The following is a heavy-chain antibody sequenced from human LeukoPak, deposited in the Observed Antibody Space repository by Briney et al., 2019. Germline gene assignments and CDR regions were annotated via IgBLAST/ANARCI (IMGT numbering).Heavy chain of an antibody. D-gene: IGHD6-19*01. J-gene: IGHJ4*02. CDR3: ARDRGGSGPTTTDY. CDR1: GFTFSTYW. V-gene: IGHV3-74*01. CDR2: ISSDGSST. Sequence: GGSLRLSCAATGFTFSTYWMHWVRPAPGKGLVWVSRISSDGSSTIYADSVMGRFTISRDNAKNTLYLQMNSLRAEDTAVYYCARDRGGSGPTTTDYWGQGTLVTVSS.